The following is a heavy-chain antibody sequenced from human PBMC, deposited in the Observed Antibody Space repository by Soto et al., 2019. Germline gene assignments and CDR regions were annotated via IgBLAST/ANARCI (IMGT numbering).Heavy chain of an antibody. D-gene: IGHD6-13*01. J-gene: IGHJ4*02. Sequence: QVQLQQWGAGLLKPSETLSLTCAVYGGSFTGYYWSWIRQPPGKGLEWIGEINHSGSANYNPSLKSRVTISVDTSKNQLSLRLTSVTAADTAVYYCARPAIAAAVSAFDNWGQGTLVTVSS. CDR2: INHSGSA. CDR3: ARPAIAAAVSAFDN. V-gene: IGHV4-34*01. CDR1: GGSFTGYY.